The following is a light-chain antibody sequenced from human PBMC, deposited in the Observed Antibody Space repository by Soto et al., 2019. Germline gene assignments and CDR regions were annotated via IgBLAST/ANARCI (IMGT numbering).Light chain of an antibody. J-gene: IGKJ4*01. V-gene: IGKV3-15*01. CDR1: QSVSSN. CDR3: QQYGDWPLT. CDR2: GAS. Sequence: EIVLTQSPATLSLSPGERATLSCRASQSVSSNLAWYQQKPGQAPRLLMYGASTRATAIPARFSGSGSGTEFTLTINSLQSEDFAVYYCQQYGDWPLTFGGGTKVDIK.